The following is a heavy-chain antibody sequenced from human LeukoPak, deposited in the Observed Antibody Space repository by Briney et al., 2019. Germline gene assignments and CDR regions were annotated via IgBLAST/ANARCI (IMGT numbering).Heavy chain of an antibody. V-gene: IGHV3-48*03. J-gene: IGHJ4*02. CDR1: GFTSTPSE. Sequence: PGGSLRLSCAASGFTSTPSELNWVRQAPGKGLEWISYISHTGGLTYYADSVRGRFTISRDNAKNSLFLQMNSLRVDDTAIYYCAGYGVYPYWGQGTPVTVSS. D-gene: IGHD4-17*01. CDR2: ISHTGGLT. CDR3: AGYGVYPY.